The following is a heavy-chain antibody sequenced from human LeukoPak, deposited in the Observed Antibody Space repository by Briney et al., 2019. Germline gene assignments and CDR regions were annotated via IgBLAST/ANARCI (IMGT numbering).Heavy chain of an antibody. D-gene: IGHD3-22*01. V-gene: IGHV3-23*01. CDR1: GFTFSSYA. Sequence: GGSLRLSCAASGFTFSSYAMSWVRQAPGKGLEWVSAISGSGGSTYYAGSVKGRFTISRDNSKNTLYLQMNSLRAEDTAVYYCAKEIDPDSITMIVVDFDYWGQGTLVTVSS. J-gene: IGHJ4*02. CDR2: ISGSGGST. CDR3: AKEIDPDSITMIVVDFDY.